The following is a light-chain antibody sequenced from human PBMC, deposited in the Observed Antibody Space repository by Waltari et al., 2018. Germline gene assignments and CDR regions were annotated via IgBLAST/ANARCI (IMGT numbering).Light chain of an antibody. Sequence: EIVLTQSPGTLSLPPGERAPLSCRASQSVSSSYLAWYQQKPGQAPRRLIYGASSRATGIPDRFSGSGSGTDFTLTISSLEPEDFAVYYCQQYGSSPRSFGQGTRLEI. V-gene: IGKV3-20*01. CDR1: QSVSSSY. CDR2: GAS. J-gene: IGKJ5*01. CDR3: QQYGSSPRS.